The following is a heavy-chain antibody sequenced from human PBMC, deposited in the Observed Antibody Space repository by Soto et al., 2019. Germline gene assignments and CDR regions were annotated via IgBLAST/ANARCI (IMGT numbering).Heavy chain of an antibody. Sequence: EVQLVESGGGLVKPGGSLRLSCAASGFSLSDYSMNWIRQAPGKGLEWVASISSSSSFIHYAESMKGRFTISRDNAKNSLYLQMNSLSAEDTAVYYCAGSSGDGRDNWGQGTLVTVSS. CDR2: ISSSSSFI. J-gene: IGHJ4*02. CDR3: AGSSGDGRDN. D-gene: IGHD1-26*01. V-gene: IGHV3-21*01. CDR1: GFSLSDYS.